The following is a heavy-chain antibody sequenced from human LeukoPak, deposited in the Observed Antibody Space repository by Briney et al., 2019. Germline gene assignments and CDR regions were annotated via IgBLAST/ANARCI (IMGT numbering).Heavy chain of an antibody. D-gene: IGHD6-19*01. CDR1: GGSISSYY. CDR2: IYYSGST. Sequence: PSETLSLTCTVSGGSISSYYWSWIRQPPGKGLEWIGYIYYSGSTNYNPSLKSRVTISVDTSQNQFSLKLSSVTAADTAVYYCARTIAVAGPYNWFDPWGQGTLVTVSS. J-gene: IGHJ5*02. CDR3: ARTIAVAGPYNWFDP. V-gene: IGHV4-59*01.